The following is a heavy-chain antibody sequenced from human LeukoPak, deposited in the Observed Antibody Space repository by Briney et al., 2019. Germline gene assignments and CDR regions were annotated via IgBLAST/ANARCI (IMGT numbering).Heavy chain of an antibody. CDR3: ARDVLHRIHYDSSAYYPGSSY. Sequence: ASVKVSCKVSGYTLIELSMHWVRQAPGKGLEWMGWISAYNAYTYYAQKLQGRVTMTTDTSTSTAYMELRSLRSDDTAVYYCARDVLHRIHYDSSAYYPGSSYWGQGTLVTVSS. V-gene: IGHV1-18*01. CDR1: GYTLIELS. CDR2: ISAYNAYT. J-gene: IGHJ4*02. D-gene: IGHD3-22*01.